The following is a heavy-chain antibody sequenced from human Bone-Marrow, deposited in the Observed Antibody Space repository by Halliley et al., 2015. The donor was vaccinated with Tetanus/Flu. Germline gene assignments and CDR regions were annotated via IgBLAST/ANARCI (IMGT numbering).Heavy chain of an antibody. D-gene: IGHD3-10*01. Sequence: YDSGRPNYRPPLKSRVTISVDTSKNQFSLKLSSVTAADTAVYYCARGWSYYGSGSYPRWGWFDPWGQGTLVTVSS. V-gene: IGHV4-59*09. CDR2: YDSGRP. CDR3: ARGWSYYGSGSYPRWGWFDP. J-gene: IGHJ5*02.